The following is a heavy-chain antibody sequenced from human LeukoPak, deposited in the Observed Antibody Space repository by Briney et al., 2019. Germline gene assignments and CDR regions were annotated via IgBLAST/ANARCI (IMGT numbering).Heavy chain of an antibody. V-gene: IGHV4-39*01. CDR1: GDSFISSSGYY. CDR3: ARGSLYSSGYYYPRLLDY. D-gene: IGHD3-22*01. J-gene: IGHJ4*02. Sequence: SETLSLTCTVSGDSFISSSGYYWGWIRQPPGEGLEWIGSIDYTGRTYYNSPLKGRVIISADMSKNQFSLRLSSVTAADTAVYYCARGSLYSSGYYYPRLLDYWGQGALVTVSP. CDR2: IDYTGRT.